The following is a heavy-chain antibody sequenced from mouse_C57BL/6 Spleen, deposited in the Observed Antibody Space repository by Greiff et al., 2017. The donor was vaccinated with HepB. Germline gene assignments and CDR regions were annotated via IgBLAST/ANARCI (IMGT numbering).Heavy chain of an antibody. Sequence: DVKLQESGPGLVKPSQSLSLTCSVTGYSITSGYYWNWIRQFPGNKLEWMGYISYDGSNNYNPSLKNRITITRDTSKNQFFLKLNSETTEDTATYYCARDGRGFDYWGQGTTLTVSS. CDR1: GYSITSGYY. CDR2: ISYDGSN. J-gene: IGHJ2*01. V-gene: IGHV3-6*01. CDR3: ARDGRGFDY.